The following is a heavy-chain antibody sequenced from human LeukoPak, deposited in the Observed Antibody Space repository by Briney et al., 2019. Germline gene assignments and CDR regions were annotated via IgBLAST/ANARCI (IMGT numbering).Heavy chain of an antibody. CDR1: GGTFTSYA. D-gene: IGHD6-13*01. J-gene: IGHJ4*02. Sequence: SVKVSCKASGGTFTSYAISWVRQAPGQGLEWMGRIIPILGIANYAQKFQGRVTITADKSTSTAYMELSSLRSEDTAVYYCAKLLAAAGTDYWGQGTLVTVSS. CDR3: AKLLAAAGTDY. V-gene: IGHV1-69*04. CDR2: IIPILGIA.